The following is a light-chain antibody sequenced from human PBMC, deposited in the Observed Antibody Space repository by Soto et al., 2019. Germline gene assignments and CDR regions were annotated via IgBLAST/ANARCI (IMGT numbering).Light chain of an antibody. CDR3: QSYTQSLWT. CDR1: QSVSSIY. CDR2: GAS. J-gene: IGKJ1*01. V-gene: IGKV3-20*01. Sequence: EIVLTDSPGTLSLSRWEIATLSCRASQSVSSIYLAWYQQKPGQAPRLLIYGASTRATGIPDRFGGSGSGTDFTLTISGLEPEDFAMHYCQSYTQSLWTFGQETKVDIK.